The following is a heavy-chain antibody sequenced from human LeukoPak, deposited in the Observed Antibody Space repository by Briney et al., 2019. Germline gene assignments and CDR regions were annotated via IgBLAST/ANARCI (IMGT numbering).Heavy chain of an antibody. Sequence: GGSLRLSCAASGFTFSSYVMHWVHQAPGKGPEWVAVISYDGSNKYYADSVKGRFTISRDNSKNTLYLQMNSLRAEDTAVYYCARPRRIAAAGMGSPDAFDIWGQGTMVTVSS. CDR3: ARPRRIAAAGMGSPDAFDI. CDR2: ISYDGSNK. CDR1: GFTFSSYV. D-gene: IGHD6-13*01. V-gene: IGHV3-30-3*01. J-gene: IGHJ3*02.